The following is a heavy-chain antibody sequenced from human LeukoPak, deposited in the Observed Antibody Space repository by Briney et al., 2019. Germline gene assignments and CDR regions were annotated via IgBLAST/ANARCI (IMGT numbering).Heavy chain of an antibody. CDR1: GYSISSGYY. Sequence: NTSETLSLTCTVSGYSISSGYYWGWIRQPPGKGLEWIGSIYYSGSTYYNPSLKSRVTISVDTSKNQFSLKLSSVTAADTAVYYCARDYGNYYDSSGYQYWGQGTLVTVSS. CDR3: ARDYGNYYDSSGYQY. J-gene: IGHJ4*02. V-gene: IGHV4-38-2*02. CDR2: IYYSGST. D-gene: IGHD3-22*01.